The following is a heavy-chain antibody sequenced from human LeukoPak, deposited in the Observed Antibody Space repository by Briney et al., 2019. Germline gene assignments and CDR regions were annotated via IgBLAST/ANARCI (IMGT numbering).Heavy chain of an antibody. CDR3: ARDPTYYYDSSGPSSGRWLDP. Sequence: ASVKVSCKASGYTFTSYGISWVRQAPGQGLEWMGWISAYNGNTNYAQKLQGRVTMTTDTSTSTAYMELRSLRSDDTAVYYCARDPTYYYDSSGPSSGRWLDPWGQGTLVTVSS. CDR1: GYTFTSYG. V-gene: IGHV1-18*01. CDR2: ISAYNGNT. J-gene: IGHJ5*02. D-gene: IGHD3-22*01.